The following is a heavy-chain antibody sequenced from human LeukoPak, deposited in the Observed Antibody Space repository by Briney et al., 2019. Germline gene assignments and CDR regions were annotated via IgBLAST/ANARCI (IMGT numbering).Heavy chain of an antibody. CDR2: ISNSSSYI. CDR3: ASLCSSTSLDAFDI. J-gene: IGHJ3*02. Sequence: GGSLRLSCAASGFTFSSYSMNWVRQAPGKGLEWVSSISNSSSYIYYADSVKGRFTISRDNAKNSLYLQMNSLRAEDTAVYYCASLCSSTSLDAFDIWGQGTMVTVSS. D-gene: IGHD2-2*01. CDR1: GFTFSSYS. V-gene: IGHV3-21*01.